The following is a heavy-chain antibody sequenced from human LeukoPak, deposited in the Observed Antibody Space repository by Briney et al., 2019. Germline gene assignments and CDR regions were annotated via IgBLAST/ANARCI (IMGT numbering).Heavy chain of an antibody. D-gene: IGHD1-1*01. Sequence: GASVKVSCKASGYTFTSYDINWVRQATGQGLEWMGWMNPNSANTGYAQKFQGRVTITRNTSISTTYMELSSLRFEDTAVYYCARPNAGKNDAFDIWGQGTMVTVSS. CDR2: MNPNSANT. V-gene: IGHV1-8*03. J-gene: IGHJ3*02. CDR1: GYTFTSYD. CDR3: ARPNAGKNDAFDI.